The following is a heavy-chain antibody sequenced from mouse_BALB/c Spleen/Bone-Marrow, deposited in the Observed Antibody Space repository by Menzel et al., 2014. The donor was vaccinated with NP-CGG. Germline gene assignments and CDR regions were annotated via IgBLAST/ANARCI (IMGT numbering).Heavy chain of an antibody. D-gene: IGHD2-1*01. V-gene: IGHV3-8*02. CDR1: GDSITSGF. CDR3: ARWDFGNHYAMDY. CDR2: ISYSGTT. J-gene: IGHJ4*01. Sequence: EVQLQQSGPSVVKPSQPLSLTCSVTGDSITSGFWNWIRKFPGNKLEYMGYISYSGTTYYNPSLKSRISFTRDTSKNQYYLQLISVTTEDTATYFCARWDFGNHYAMDYWGQGTSVTVSS.